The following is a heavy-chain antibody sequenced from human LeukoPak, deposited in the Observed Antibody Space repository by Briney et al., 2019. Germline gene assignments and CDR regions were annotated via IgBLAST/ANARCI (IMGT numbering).Heavy chain of an antibody. CDR3: ARRVSSAFDI. D-gene: IGHD2-8*01. Sequence: SETLSLTCTVSHYSISSGYYWGWIRQPPGKGLEWIGTIYRNGSTYFNPSLKSRVTISVDTSKNQFSLKLSSVTAADTAVYYCARRVSSAFDIWGQGTMVTVSS. CDR1: HYSISSGYY. V-gene: IGHV4-38-2*02. J-gene: IGHJ3*02. CDR2: IYRNGST.